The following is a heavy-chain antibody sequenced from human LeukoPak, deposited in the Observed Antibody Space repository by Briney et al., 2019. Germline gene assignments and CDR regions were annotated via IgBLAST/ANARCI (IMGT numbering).Heavy chain of an antibody. CDR1: GFSFSVSH. CDR3: ARGSPTGYYYMDV. D-gene: IGHD4-17*01. CDR2: IRSSGTTI. J-gene: IGHJ6*03. V-gene: IGHV3-11*04. Sequence: PGGSLRLSCAGSGFSFSVSHMSWIRQAPGKGLEWISHIRSSGTTIYHTDTVKGRFTISRDTAKNSLYLQMNSLRAEDTAVYYCARGSPTGYYYMDVWGKGPTVTVSS.